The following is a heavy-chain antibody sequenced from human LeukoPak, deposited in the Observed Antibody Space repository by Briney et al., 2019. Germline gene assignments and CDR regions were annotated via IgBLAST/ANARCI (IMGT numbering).Heavy chain of an antibody. V-gene: IGHV3-30*18. J-gene: IGHJ4*02. D-gene: IGHD5-18*01. CDR2: ISYDGSNK. CDR3: AKSHRAAMVIGY. Sequence: GGSLRLSWAASGFTFSSYGMHCVRQAPGKGLEWGAVISYDGSNKYYADSVKGRFTISRDNSKNTLYLQMNSLRAEDTAVYYCAKSHRAAMVIGYWGQGTLVTVSS. CDR1: GFTFSSYG.